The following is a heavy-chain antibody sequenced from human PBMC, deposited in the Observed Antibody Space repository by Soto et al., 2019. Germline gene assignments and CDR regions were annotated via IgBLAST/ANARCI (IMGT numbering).Heavy chain of an antibody. D-gene: IGHD3-10*01. V-gene: IGHV3-30*03. Sequence: QVQLVESGGGVVQPGRSLRLSCAASGFTFSSYSMNWVRQAPGKGLEWVAVISYNRSNIYYADSVKGRFTISRDNSKNTLYLQMNSLRDEDTAVYYCAPWFGAFDYWGQGTLVTVSS. CDR1: GFTFSSYS. J-gene: IGHJ4*02. CDR3: APWFGAFDY. CDR2: ISYNRSNI.